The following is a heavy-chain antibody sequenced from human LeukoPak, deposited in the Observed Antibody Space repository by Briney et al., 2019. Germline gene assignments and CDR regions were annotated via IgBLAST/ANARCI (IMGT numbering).Heavy chain of an antibody. Sequence: SETLSLTCTVSGGSISSSSYYWGWIRQPPGKGLEWIGCIYYSGSTYYNPSLKSRVTLSVDTSKNQFSLKLSSVTAADTAVYYCATGYCSSTSCFPFDYWGQGTLVTVSS. CDR1: GGSISSSSYY. J-gene: IGHJ4*02. CDR2: IYYSGST. CDR3: ATGYCSSTSCFPFDY. D-gene: IGHD2-2*01. V-gene: IGHV4-39*01.